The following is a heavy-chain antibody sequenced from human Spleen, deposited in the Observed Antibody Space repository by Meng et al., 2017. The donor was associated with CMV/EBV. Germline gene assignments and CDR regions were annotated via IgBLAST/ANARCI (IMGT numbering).Heavy chain of an antibody. CDR1: GGSISGYY. D-gene: IGHD1-1*01. V-gene: IGHV4-59*01. CDR3: ARDILERNAFDM. J-gene: IGHJ3*02. CDR2: IYYSGST. Sequence: SETLSLTCTVSGGSISGYYWSWIRQPPGKGLEWIGYIYYSGSTNYNPSLKSRVTISVDTSKNQFSLKLSSVTAADTAVYYCARDILERNAFDMWGQGTMVTVSS.